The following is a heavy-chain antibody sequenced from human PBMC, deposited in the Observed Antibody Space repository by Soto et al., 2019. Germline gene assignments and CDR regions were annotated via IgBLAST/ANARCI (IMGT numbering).Heavy chain of an antibody. V-gene: IGHV3-21*01. D-gene: IGHD3-10*01. Sequence: SLRLSCEASGFTFNDYSMDRVRQAPEKGLEWVSSISSSGTYIYYADSVKGRFAISRDNTNNVMYLQMDTLRAEDTAVYYCVRAGHVFDVHYYGMDLWGQGTTVTVSS. CDR3: VRAGHVFDVHYYGMDL. CDR1: GFTFNDYS. CDR2: ISSSGTYI. J-gene: IGHJ6*02.